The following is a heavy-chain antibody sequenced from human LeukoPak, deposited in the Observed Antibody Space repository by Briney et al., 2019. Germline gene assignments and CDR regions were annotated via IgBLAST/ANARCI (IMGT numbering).Heavy chain of an antibody. D-gene: IGHD3-22*01. J-gene: IGHJ4*02. CDR2: INSDGSST. CDR1: GFSFNTYV. CDR3: AREGGYSHAFDY. Sequence: PGGSLRLSCAASGFSFNTYVMTWVRQAPGKGLVWVSRINSDGSSTSHADSVKGRFTISRDNAKNTLYLQMNSLRAEDTAVYYCAREGGYSHAFDYWGQGTLVTVSS. V-gene: IGHV3-74*01.